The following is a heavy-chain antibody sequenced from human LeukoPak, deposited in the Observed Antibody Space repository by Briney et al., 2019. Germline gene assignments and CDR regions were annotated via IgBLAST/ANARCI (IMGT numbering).Heavy chain of an antibody. CDR3: AKRGSSSWTQFDY. CDR1: GFTFNDYA. CDR2: ISGGTGGST. J-gene: IGHJ4*02. D-gene: IGHD6-13*01. V-gene: IGHV3-23*01. Sequence: GGSLRLSCAASGFTFNDYAINWVRQAPGKGLEWVSVISGGTGGSTYYADSVEGRFTISRDNSKNTLYLQMSSLRAEDTAVYYCAKRGSSSWTQFDYWGQGTLVTVSS.